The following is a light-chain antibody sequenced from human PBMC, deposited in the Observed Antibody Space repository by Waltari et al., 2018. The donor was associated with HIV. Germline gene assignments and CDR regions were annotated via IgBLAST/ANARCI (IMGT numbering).Light chain of an antibody. CDR2: WAA. Sequence: DIVMTQSPDSLAVSLGERAPIDCKSSQSVLYNSNNKNYLAWYQHKPGQSPHLLIYWAATLESGVPDRFSGSGSGTDFTLTISSLQAEDVAVYYCQQYYSVPLTFVGGTKVEIK. CDR1: QSVLYNSNNKNY. J-gene: IGKJ4*01. V-gene: IGKV4-1*01. CDR3: QQYYSVPLT.